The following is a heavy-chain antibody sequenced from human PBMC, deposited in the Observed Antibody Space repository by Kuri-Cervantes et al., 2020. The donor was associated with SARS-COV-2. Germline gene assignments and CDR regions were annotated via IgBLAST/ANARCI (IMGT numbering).Heavy chain of an antibody. CDR3: ARDPY. V-gene: IGHV3-74*01. CDR1: GFTFSSYW. CDR2: INSDGSRT. Sequence: WGSLRLSCSASGFTFSSYWMHWVRQAPGKGLVWVSSINSDGSRTSYSDSVEGRFTISRDNAKNTPYLQMTSLSAEETAVYYCARDPYWGQGTLVTVSS. J-gene: IGHJ4*02.